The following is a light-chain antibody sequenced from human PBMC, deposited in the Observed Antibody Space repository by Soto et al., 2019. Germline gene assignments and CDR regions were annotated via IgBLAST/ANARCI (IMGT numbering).Light chain of an antibody. Sequence: RASQSVSSNLAWYQQKPGQAPRLLIYGASSRATGIPDRFSGSGSGTAFALGMRSRHPEGFAVYYCQGYSTGRRTFGQGTKVDIK. V-gene: IGKV3D-15*01. CDR1: QSVSSN. CDR3: QGYSTGRRT. J-gene: IGKJ1*01. CDR2: GAS.